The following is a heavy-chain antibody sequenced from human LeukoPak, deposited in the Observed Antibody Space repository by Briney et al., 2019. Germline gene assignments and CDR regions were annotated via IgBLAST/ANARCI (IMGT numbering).Heavy chain of an antibody. CDR2: IGTTGDT. Sequence: GGSLRLSCAASGFTFSSYDMHWVRQPRGKGLEWVSAIGTTGDTYYSDSVRGRFTVSRENAKNSLYLQMNSLRAGDTAVYYCASSPSYSSSWYALDSWGQGTLVTVSS. J-gene: IGHJ4*02. CDR1: GFTFSSYD. CDR3: ASSPSYSSSWYALDS. V-gene: IGHV3-13*01. D-gene: IGHD6-13*01.